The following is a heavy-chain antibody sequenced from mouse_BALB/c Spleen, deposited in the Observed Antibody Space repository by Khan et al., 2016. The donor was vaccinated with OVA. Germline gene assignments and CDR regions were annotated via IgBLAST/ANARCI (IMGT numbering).Heavy chain of an antibody. V-gene: IGHV3-2*02. J-gene: IGHJ2*01. CDR3: ARFYGGDGDY. D-gene: IGHD1-1*02. CDR2: ISYNGNT. CDR1: GYSITTDYA. Sequence: EVQLVESGPGLVKPSQSLSLTCTVTGYSITTDYAWNWIRQFPGNKLEWMGFISYNGNTKYNPSLKSRISITRDTSKNQFFLQLKSVTTEDTARYYCARFYGGDGDYWGQGNTRTVSS.